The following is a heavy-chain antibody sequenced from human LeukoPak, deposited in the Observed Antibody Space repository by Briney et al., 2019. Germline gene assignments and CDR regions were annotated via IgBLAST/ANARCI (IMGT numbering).Heavy chain of an antibody. CDR1: GGSISSSSYY. CDR3: ARSANRLPTTQLVGASWFDP. D-gene: IGHD1-26*01. V-gene: IGHV4-39*07. J-gene: IGHJ5*02. Sequence: SSETLSLTCTVSGGSISSSSYYWGWIRQPPGKGLEWIGSIYYSGSTYYNPSLKSRVTISVDTSKNQFSLKLSSVTAADTAVYYCARSANRLPTTQLVGASWFDPWGQGTLVTVSS. CDR2: IYYSGST.